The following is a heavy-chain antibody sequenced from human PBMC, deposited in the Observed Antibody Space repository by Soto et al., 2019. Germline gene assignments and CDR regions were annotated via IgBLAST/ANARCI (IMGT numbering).Heavy chain of an antibody. V-gene: IGHV1-18*01. Sequence: GASVKVSCKASGYTFTSYGISWVLQAPGEGLEWMGWISAYNGNTNYAQKLKGRVTMTTDTSTSTAYMELRSLRSGDTAVYYCARNYYDSSGYYPYYFDYWGQGTLVTVS. CDR3: ARNYYDSSGYYPYYFDY. D-gene: IGHD3-22*01. J-gene: IGHJ4*02. CDR2: ISAYNGNT. CDR1: GYTFTSYG.